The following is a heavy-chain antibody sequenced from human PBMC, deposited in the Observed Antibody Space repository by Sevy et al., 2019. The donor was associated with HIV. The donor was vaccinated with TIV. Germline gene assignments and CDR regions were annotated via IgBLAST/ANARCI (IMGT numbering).Heavy chain of an antibody. CDR1: GFTFSSYG. V-gene: IGHV3-30*18. CDR2: ISYDGSNK. Sequence: GGSLRLSCAASGFTFSSYGMHWVRQAPGKGLEWVAVISYDGSNKYYADSVKGRFTISRDNSKNTLYLQMNSLRAEDTAVYYCAKDWAQRVGATERRAFVIWGQGTMVTVSS. D-gene: IGHD1-26*01. J-gene: IGHJ3*02. CDR3: AKDWAQRVGATERRAFVI.